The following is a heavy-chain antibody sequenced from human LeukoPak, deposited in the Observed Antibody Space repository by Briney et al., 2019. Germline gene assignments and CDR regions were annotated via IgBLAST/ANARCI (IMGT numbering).Heavy chain of an antibody. CDR2: IYFDGSNK. V-gene: IGHV3-33*01. CDR1: GFIFSNYG. Sequence: GGSLRLSCTASGFIFSNYGMHWVRQAPGKGLEWVAIIYFDGSNKYYADSVKGRFTISRDNSKSTLYLQMNSLRAEDTALYYCARDRDSGGRQGYYFDYWGQGTLVTVSS. D-gene: IGHD3-10*01. J-gene: IGHJ4*02. CDR3: ARDRDSGGRQGYYFDY.